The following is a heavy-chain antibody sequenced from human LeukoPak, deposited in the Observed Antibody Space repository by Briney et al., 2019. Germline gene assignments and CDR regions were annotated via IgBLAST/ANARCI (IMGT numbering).Heavy chain of an antibody. D-gene: IGHD3-3*01. CDR3: ARGRIGTFGVVFGATFDP. CDR2: IIPLFGLP. V-gene: IGHV1-69*13. J-gene: IGHJ5*02. Sequence: SVKVSCKASGGSFRSSAFSWVRQAPGQGPEWMGGIIPLFGLPSYAQRFQGRVTITADESTSTAYMELSSLRSEDTAVYYCARGRIGTFGVVFGATFDPWGQGTLVTVSS. CDR1: GGSFRSSA.